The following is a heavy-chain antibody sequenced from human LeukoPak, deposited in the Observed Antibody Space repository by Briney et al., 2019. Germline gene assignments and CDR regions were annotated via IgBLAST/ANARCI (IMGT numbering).Heavy chain of an antibody. Sequence: SVKVSCKATGCILTKPAVQGVGQARGQRLEWIGWIAVGSGNTNYAQEFRERVTITSDTSTGTAYMELNSLRSEDRAVYYCADAARSSGYYYTSDWGQGTLVAVSS. J-gene: IGHJ4*02. CDR1: GCILTKPA. CDR3: ADAARSSGYYYTSD. V-gene: IGHV1-58*01. CDR2: IAVGSGNT. D-gene: IGHD3-22*01.